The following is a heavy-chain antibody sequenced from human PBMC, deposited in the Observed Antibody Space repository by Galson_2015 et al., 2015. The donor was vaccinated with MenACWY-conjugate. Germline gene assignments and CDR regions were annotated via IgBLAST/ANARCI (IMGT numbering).Heavy chain of an antibody. CDR1: GFTFSSYG. Sequence: SLRLSCAASGFTFSSYGMSWVRQAPGKGLEWVSGIGGSGGGTTYADSVKGRLTISRDNSKNTLYLQMSSLRVEDTAVYFCAKDHCSGGGCYIDTFDPWGQGTLVTVSS. V-gene: IGHV3-23*01. CDR3: AKDHCSGGGCYIDTFDP. J-gene: IGHJ5*02. D-gene: IGHD2-15*01. CDR2: IGGSGGGT.